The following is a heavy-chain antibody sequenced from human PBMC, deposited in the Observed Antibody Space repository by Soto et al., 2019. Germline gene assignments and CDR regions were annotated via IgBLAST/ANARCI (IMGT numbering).Heavy chain of an antibody. J-gene: IGHJ4*02. V-gene: IGHV4-4*02. CDR3: ARAAAGGYSGYDVFDY. CDR1: GGSISSSNW. D-gene: IGHD5-12*01. Sequence: QVQLQESGPGLVKPSGTLSLTCAVSGGSISSSNWWSWVRQPPGKGLEWIGEIYHSGSTNYNPSLKRRVTISVDKSKYQFSLKLSSVTAADTAVYYCARAAAGGYSGYDVFDYWGQGTLVTVSS. CDR2: IYHSGST.